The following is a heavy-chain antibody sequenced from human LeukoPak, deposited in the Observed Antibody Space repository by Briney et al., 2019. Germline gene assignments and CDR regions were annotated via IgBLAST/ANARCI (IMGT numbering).Heavy chain of an antibody. CDR2: ISNSGSTI. V-gene: IGHV3-48*04. J-gene: IGHJ4*02. CDR3: ARGGGANGLDY. D-gene: IGHD1-26*01. CDR1: GFTFSSDS. Sequence: GGSLRLSCAASGFTFSSDSMNWGRQAPGKGLEWGSYISNSGSTIYYADSVKGRFIISRDNAKNPLYLQMNSLRAEDTAVYYCARGGGANGLDYWGQGTLVTVSS.